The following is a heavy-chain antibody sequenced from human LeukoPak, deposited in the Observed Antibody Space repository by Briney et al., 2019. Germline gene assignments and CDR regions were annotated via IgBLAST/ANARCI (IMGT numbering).Heavy chain of an antibody. CDR2: IIPIFGTA. D-gene: IGHD2/OR15-2a*01. Sequence: GASVKVSCKASGGTFSSYAISWVRQAPGQGLEWMGGIIPIFGTANYAQKSQGRVTITADESTSTAYMELSSLRSEDTAVYYCARNSINQYYFDYWGQGTLVTVSS. CDR3: ARNSINQYYFDY. V-gene: IGHV1-69*01. J-gene: IGHJ4*02. CDR1: GGTFSSYA.